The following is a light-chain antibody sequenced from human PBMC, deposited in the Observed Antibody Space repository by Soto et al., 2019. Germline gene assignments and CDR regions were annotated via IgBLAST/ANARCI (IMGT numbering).Light chain of an antibody. Sequence: EITLTQSPGPLSLSPGERATLSCRASQSVSAYLAWYQQKAGQPPRVLIYGASNRATDIPARFSGSGSGTDFTLTISRLEPEDSAVYYCQQRSKVPRTFGGGTRVEIK. V-gene: IGKV3-11*01. J-gene: IGKJ4*01. CDR1: QSVSAY. CDR3: QQRSKVPRT. CDR2: GAS.